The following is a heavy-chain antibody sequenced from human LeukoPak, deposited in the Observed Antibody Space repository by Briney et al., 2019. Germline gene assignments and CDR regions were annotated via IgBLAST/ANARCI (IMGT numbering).Heavy chain of an antibody. CDR1: GFTFDGYA. J-gene: IGHJ5*02. CDR3: ARDPRSGCSSTSCYWGWFDP. V-gene: IGHV3-21*01. Sequence: GRSLRLSCAASGFTFDGYAMHWVRQAPGKGLEWVSSISSSSSYIYYADSVKGRFTISRDNAKNSLYLQMNSLRPEDTAVYYCARDPRSGCSSTSCYWGWFDPWGQGTLVTVSS. D-gene: IGHD2-2*01. CDR2: ISSSSSYI.